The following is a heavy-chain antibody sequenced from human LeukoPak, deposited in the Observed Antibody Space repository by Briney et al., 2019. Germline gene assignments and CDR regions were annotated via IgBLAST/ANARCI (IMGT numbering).Heavy chain of an antibody. Sequence: GASVKVSCKASGYTFTGYYMHWVRQAPGQGLEWMGWINPNSGGTNYAQKFQGRVTMTRDTSISTAYMELSRLRSYDTAVYYCARGTPTVVTPSGFDPWGQGTLVTVSS. V-gene: IGHV1-2*02. D-gene: IGHD4-23*01. CDR2: INPNSGGT. CDR1: GYTFTGYY. J-gene: IGHJ5*02. CDR3: ARGTPTVVTPSGFDP.